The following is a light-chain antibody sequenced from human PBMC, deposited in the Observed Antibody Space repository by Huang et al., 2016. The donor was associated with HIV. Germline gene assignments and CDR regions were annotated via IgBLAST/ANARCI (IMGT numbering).Light chain of an antibody. CDR1: QSLFFCFEKRNY. V-gene: IGKV4-1*01. CDR2: WAS. J-gene: IGKJ4*01. Sequence: DIVMTQSPDSLAMSLGERATINCRSSQSLFFCFEKRNYLAWYQKKPGQPPKLLISWASARESGVPDRFSGSGSGTGFTLTISSLQAEDVAVYYCQQYYHNPLTFGGGTKVEI. CDR3: QQYYHNPLT.